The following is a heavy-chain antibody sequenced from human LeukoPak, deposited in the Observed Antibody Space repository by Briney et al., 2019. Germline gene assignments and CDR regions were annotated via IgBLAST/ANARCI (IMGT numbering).Heavy chain of an antibody. CDR2: MNPNSGNT. J-gene: IGHJ3*02. CDR3: ARARKYCSSTRCSPNDAFDI. D-gene: IGHD2-2*01. Sequence: GASVKVSCKASGYTFTSYDINWVRQATGQGLEWMGWMNPNSGNTGYAQKFQGRVTMTRNTSISTAYMDLSSLRSEDTAIYYCARARKYCSSTRCSPNDAFDIWGQGTVVTVSS. CDR1: GYTFTSYD. V-gene: IGHV1-8*01.